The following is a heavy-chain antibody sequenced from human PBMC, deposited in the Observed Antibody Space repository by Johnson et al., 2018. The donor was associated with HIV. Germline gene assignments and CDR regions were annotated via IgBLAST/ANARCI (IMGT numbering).Heavy chain of an antibody. D-gene: IGHD1-20*01. J-gene: IGHJ3*02. CDR2: ISSNGGST. CDR1: GFTFSSYA. Sequence: VQLVEFGGGLVQPGGSLRLSCAASGFTFSSYAMHWVRQAPGKGLEYVSAISSNGGSTYYANSVKGRFTISRDNSKNTLYLQMGSLRAEDMAVYYCARGITGNRGDAFDIWGQGTMVTVSS. CDR3: ARGITGNRGDAFDI. V-gene: IGHV3-64*01.